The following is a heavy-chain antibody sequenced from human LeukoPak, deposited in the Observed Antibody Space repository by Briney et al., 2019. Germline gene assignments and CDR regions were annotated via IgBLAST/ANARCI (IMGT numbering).Heavy chain of an antibody. Sequence: ASVKVSCKASGYTFTSYGISWVRQDPGQGLGWMGWISAYNGNTNYAQKLQGRVTMTTDTSTSTAYMELRSLRSDDTAVYYCARDLGYCSSTSCHNWFDPWGQGTLVIVSS. CDR1: GYTFTSYG. CDR2: ISAYNGNT. CDR3: ARDLGYCSSTSCHNWFDP. J-gene: IGHJ5*02. V-gene: IGHV1-18*04. D-gene: IGHD2-2*01.